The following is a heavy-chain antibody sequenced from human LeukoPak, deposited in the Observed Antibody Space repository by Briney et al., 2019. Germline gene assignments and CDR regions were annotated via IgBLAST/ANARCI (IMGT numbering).Heavy chain of an antibody. CDR3: AKGYYYDSSGFNWFDP. V-gene: IGHV3-23*01. Sequence: GGSLRVSCAASGFTFSSYAMSWVRQAPGKGLEWVSAISGSGGSTYYADSVKGRFTISRDNSKNTLYLQMNSLRAEDTAVYYCAKGYYYDSSGFNWFDPWGQGTLVTVSS. D-gene: IGHD3-22*01. CDR2: ISGSGGST. CDR1: GFTFSSYA. J-gene: IGHJ5*02.